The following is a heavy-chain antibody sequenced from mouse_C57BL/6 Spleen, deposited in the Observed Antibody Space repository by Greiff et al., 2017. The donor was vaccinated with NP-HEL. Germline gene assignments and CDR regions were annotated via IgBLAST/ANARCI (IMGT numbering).Heavy chain of an antibody. Sequence: QVHVKQSGAELVRPGASVTLSCKASGYTFTDYEMHWVKQTPVHGLEWIGAIDPETGGTAYNQKFKGKAILTADKSSSTAYMELRSLTSEDSAVYYCTRMGWDYWGQGTTLTVSS. CDR3: TRMGWDY. CDR1: GYTFTDYE. CDR2: IDPETGGT. D-gene: IGHD1-1*02. V-gene: IGHV1-15*01. J-gene: IGHJ2*01.